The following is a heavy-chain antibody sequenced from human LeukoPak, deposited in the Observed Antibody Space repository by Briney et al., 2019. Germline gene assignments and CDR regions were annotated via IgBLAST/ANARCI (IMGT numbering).Heavy chain of an antibody. CDR2: IYTSGST. V-gene: IGHV4-4*07. J-gene: IGHJ6*02. Sequence: TSETLSPTCTVSGGSISSYYWSWIRQPAGKGLEWIGRIYTSGSTNYNPSLKSRVTMSVDTSKNQFSLKLSSVTAADTAVYYCARDRIAVAGTEWWTERDNDPRMDVWGQGTTVTVSS. CDR3: ARDRIAVAGTEWWTERDNDPRMDV. CDR1: GGSISSYY. D-gene: IGHD6-19*01.